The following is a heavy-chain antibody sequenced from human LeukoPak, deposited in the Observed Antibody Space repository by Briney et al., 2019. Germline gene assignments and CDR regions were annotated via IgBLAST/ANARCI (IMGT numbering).Heavy chain of an antibody. V-gene: IGHV4-4*07. J-gene: IGHJ3*02. D-gene: IGHD3-22*01. Sequence: PSETLSLTCTVSGGSISSYYWSWIRQPAGKGLEWIGRIYTSGSTNYNPSLKSRVTMSADTSKNQFSLKLSSVTAADTAVYYCARDKRVYYDSSGYYDAFDIWGQGTMVTVSS. CDR3: ARDKRVYYDSSGYYDAFDI. CDR1: GGSISSYY. CDR2: IYTSGST.